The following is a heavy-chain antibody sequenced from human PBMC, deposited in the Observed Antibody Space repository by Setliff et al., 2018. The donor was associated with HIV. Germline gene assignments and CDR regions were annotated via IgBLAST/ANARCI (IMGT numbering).Heavy chain of an antibody. V-gene: IGHV4-38-2*01. Sequence: PSETLSLTCAVSGYSISSGYHWGWIRQPPGKGLEWIGSIYNSGSTYYNPSLKSRVTISVDTSKNQFSLKLSSVTAADTAVYYCAGQYGDYALGSWGQGTLVTVSS. CDR3: AGQYGDYALGS. CDR1: GYSISSGYH. J-gene: IGHJ4*02. CDR2: IYNSGST. D-gene: IGHD4-17*01.